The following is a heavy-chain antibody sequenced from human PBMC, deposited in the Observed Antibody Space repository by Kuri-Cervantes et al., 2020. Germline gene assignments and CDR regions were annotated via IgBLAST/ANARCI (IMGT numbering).Heavy chain of an antibody. CDR3: ARSFLRIAVAGTDEYYFDY. Sequence: SETLSLTCAVSGYFIRSGNYWGWIRQTPGKGLEWIGSMYHSGSTNYNPSLKSRVTISVDKSKNQFSLKLSSVTAADTAVYYCARSFLRIAVAGTDEYYFDYWGQGTLVTVSS. D-gene: IGHD6-19*01. J-gene: IGHJ4*02. CDR2: MYHSGST. CDR1: GYFIRSGNY. V-gene: IGHV4-38-2*01.